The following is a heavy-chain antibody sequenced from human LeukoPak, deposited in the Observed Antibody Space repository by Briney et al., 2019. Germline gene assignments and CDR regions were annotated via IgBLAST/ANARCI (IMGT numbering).Heavy chain of an antibody. D-gene: IGHD5-12*01. J-gene: IGHJ4*02. CDR1: GFPFSIHG. V-gene: IGHV3-23*01. Sequence: GGSLRLSCAGSGFPFSIHGMNWVRQAPGKGLEWVSGISPGGGPTYYADSVKGRFTISRDDSKNTLYLQMNNLRAEDTAVYYCAKDGAWLRFDDWGQGILVTVSS. CDR2: ISPGGGPT. CDR3: AKDGAWLRFDD.